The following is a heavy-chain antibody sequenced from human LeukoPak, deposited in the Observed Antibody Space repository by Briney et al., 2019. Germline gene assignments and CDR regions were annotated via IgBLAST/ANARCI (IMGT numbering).Heavy chain of an antibody. V-gene: IGHV1-2*02. Sequence: ASVKVSCKTSGYTFTDYYMHWVRQAPGQGLEWMGWINPNSGGTNYAQKFQGRVTMTRDTSTSTAYMEVSRLRSDDTAVYYCARDVGEYCSSKNCYASHYWGQGTLVTVSS. CDR3: ARDVGEYCSSKNCYASHY. D-gene: IGHD2-2*01. CDR1: GYTFTDYY. CDR2: INPNSGGT. J-gene: IGHJ4*02.